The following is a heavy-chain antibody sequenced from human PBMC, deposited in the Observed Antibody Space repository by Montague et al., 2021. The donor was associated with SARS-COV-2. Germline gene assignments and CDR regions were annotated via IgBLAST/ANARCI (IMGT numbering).Heavy chain of an antibody. CDR1: GFISGDYQ. Sequence: SLRLSCAASGFISGDYQMTWVRQAPGKGLQWVANINQDETAKTYVDSVKGRFTISRGNAKNSLILQMNSLKDEDTAVYYCARSPRGSGTGWLDYWGQGTLVTVSS. D-gene: IGHD3/OR15-3a*01. CDR3: ARSPRGSGTGWLDY. CDR2: INQDETAK. J-gene: IGHJ4*02. V-gene: IGHV3-7*01.